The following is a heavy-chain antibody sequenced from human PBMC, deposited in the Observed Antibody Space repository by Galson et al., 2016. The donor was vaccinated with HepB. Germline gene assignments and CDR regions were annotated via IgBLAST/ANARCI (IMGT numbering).Heavy chain of an antibody. D-gene: IGHD4-17*01. Sequence: SETLSLTCTVSGGSITSYYWSWIRQPPGKGLEWIGYLHYSGSTDYNPSLKSRVTISVDTSNNQYSLRLTSVTAADTAVYYCARGSHHGDYAWFDPWGQGTLVTVSS. CDR3: ARGSHHGDYAWFDP. CDR2: LHYSGST. CDR1: GGSITSYY. J-gene: IGHJ5*02. V-gene: IGHV4-59*01.